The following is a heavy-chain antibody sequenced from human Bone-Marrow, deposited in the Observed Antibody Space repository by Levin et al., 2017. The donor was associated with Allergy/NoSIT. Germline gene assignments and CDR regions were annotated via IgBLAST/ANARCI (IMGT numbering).Heavy chain of an antibody. J-gene: IGHJ4*02. CDR1: GFIFSDSY. D-gene: IGHD3-10*01. Sequence: PGGSLRLSCAASGFIFSDSYVDWVRQAPGKGLEWVARCRDKGSRYTIEYAASVKGRFTISRDDSKNSAFLQMNSLKTEDTAVYFCTRDDPMIRGLFVSWGQGTLVTVSS. V-gene: IGHV3-72*01. CDR2: CRDKGSRYTI. CDR3: TRDDPMIRGLFVS.